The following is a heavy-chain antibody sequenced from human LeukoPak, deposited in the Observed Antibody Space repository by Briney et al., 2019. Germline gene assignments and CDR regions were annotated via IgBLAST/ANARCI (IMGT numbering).Heavy chain of an antibody. J-gene: IGHJ4*02. Sequence: SETLSLTCTVSGGSISSYYWSWIRQPPGKGLEWIGYIYYSGSTNYNPSLKSRVTISVDTSKNQFSLKLSSVTAADTAVYYCARGGDLTNFDYRGQGTLVTVSS. CDR2: IYYSGST. CDR3: ARGGDLTNFDY. CDR1: GGSISSYY. V-gene: IGHV4-59*01. D-gene: IGHD2-8*01.